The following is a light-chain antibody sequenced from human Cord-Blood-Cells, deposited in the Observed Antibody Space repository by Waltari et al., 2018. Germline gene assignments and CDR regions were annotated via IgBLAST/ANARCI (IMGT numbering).Light chain of an antibody. CDR3: CSYAGSSNVV. J-gene: IGLJ2*01. Sequence: QSALTQPASVSGSPGQSITISCTGTSSDVGSYNLVSWYQQHPGKAPKLLIYEGSKRPSGVSNGFSGSKSGNTASLTISGLQAEDEADYYCCSYAGSSNVVFGGGTKLTVL. CDR2: EGS. V-gene: IGLV2-23*01. CDR1: SSDVGSYNL.